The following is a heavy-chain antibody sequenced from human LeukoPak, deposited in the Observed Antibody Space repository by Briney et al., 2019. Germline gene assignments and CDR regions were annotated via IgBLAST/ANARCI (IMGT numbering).Heavy chain of an antibody. D-gene: IGHD2/OR15-2a*01. V-gene: IGHV3-43*01. Sequence: GGSLRLSCEASGFTFDDYTMHWVRQAPGKGLEWVSLISWDGDTTDYAESVKGRFTVSRDNRENSLYLQLSGLRPEDTAFYYCAKDRGPLAVYEPLDYWGQGTRVNVSS. CDR2: ISWDGDTT. CDR3: AKDRGPLAVYEPLDY. J-gene: IGHJ4*02. CDR1: GFTFDDYT.